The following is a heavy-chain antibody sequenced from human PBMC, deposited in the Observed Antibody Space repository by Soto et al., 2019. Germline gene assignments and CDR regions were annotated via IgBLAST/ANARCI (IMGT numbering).Heavy chain of an antibody. D-gene: IGHD2-21*01. J-gene: IGHJ5*02. V-gene: IGHV4-34*01. CDR3: ARGRGEFDA. CDR2: INHSGNT. CDR1: GASLSDNY. Sequence: SETLSLTCAVYGASLSDNYCNWLRQPPGKGLEWIGEINHSGNTNYNPSLRGRVTISIDTSKNQLSLNLRSVSAADTAVYYCARGRGEFDAWGPGTPVTVSS.